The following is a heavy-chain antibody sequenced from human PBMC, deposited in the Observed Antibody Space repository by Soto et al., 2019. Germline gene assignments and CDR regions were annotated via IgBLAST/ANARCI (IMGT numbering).Heavy chain of an antibody. CDR3: VIYVLRVWYGGYLDF. V-gene: IGHV4-39*01. J-gene: IGHJ4*02. Sequence: SETLSLTCTVSGVSIISGDYFWVLIRQPPGKGLEWIGTISYNGTTYFNPSLKSRVTMSVDTSKNQFSVTLRSVTAADTAIYYCVIYVLRVWYGGYLDFWGQGTLVTVS. D-gene: IGHD6-13*01. CDR1: GVSIISGDYF. CDR2: ISYNGTT.